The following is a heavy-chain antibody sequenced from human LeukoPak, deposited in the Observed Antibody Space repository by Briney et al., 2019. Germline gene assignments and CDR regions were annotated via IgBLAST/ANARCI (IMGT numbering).Heavy chain of an antibody. Sequence: GESLKISCKGSGYNFPYYYIAWVRQMPGKGLEWMGIIYPGGSDPKYSPSFQGQVTISVDKSISTAYLQWSSLKASDTAMYYCARPGGYDGANDYWGQGTLVTVSS. CDR3: ARPGGYDGANDY. D-gene: IGHD5-12*01. CDR1: GYNFPYYY. CDR2: IYPGGSDP. J-gene: IGHJ4*02. V-gene: IGHV5-51*01.